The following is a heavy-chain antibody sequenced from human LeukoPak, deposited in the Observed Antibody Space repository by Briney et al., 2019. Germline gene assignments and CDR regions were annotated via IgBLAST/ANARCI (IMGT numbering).Heavy chain of an antibody. CDR2: ISGSGGTT. Sequence: PGGSLKLSCAASGFTFSSYVMNWVRQAPGKGLEWVSAISGSGGTTYYADSVKGRFTISRNNSKNTLYLQMNSLSAEDTAVFYCAKGSTSEAWGQGTLVTVSS. V-gene: IGHV3-23*01. CDR1: GFTFSSYV. D-gene: IGHD5/OR15-5a*01. CDR3: AKGSTSEA. J-gene: IGHJ5*02.